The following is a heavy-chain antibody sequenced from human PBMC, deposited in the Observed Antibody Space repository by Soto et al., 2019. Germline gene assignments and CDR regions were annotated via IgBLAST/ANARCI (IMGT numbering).Heavy chain of an antibody. V-gene: IGHV4-39*07. CDR1: GGSISSSSYY. Sequence: SETLSLTCTVSGGSISSSSYYWGWIRQHPGKGLEWIGCIYYSGSTYYNPSLKSRVTISVDTSKNQFSLKLSSVTAADTAVYYCARGRSVTTRDYWGQGTLVTVSS. CDR3: ARGRSVTTRDY. CDR2: IYYSGST. J-gene: IGHJ4*02. D-gene: IGHD4-17*01.